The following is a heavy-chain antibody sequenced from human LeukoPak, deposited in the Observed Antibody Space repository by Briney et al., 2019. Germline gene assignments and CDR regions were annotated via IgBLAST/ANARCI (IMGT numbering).Heavy chain of an antibody. D-gene: IGHD4-17*01. CDR2: IKEDGSEK. CDR1: GFTFSTYW. V-gene: IGHV3-7*01. Sequence: PGGSLRLSCAASGFTFSTYWMIWVRQAPGKGLEWVANIKEDGSEKYYVDSVKGRFTISRDNAKNSLYLQMNSLRVEDTAVYYCARAPYGVNYWGQGTLVTVSS. J-gene: IGHJ4*02. CDR3: ARAPYGVNY.